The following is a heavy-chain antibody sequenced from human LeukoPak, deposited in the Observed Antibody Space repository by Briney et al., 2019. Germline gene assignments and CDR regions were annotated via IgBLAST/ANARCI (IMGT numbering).Heavy chain of an antibody. D-gene: IGHD1-1*01. Sequence: GGSLRLSCAASGFTVSTNYMSWVRQAPGKGLEWVSLIYSGGNTYYADSVKGRFTISRDNSKNTLYLQMNSLSAEDTAMYYCARDRVNWNDVGGLFDYWGQGTLVTVSS. CDR1: GFTVSTNY. V-gene: IGHV3-53*01. CDR3: ARDRVNWNDVGGLFDY. CDR2: IYSGGNT. J-gene: IGHJ4*02.